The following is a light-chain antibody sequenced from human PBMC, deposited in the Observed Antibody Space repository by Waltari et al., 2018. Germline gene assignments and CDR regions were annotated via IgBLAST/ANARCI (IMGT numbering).Light chain of an antibody. CDR2: RDD. CDR3: ASWDDSLSALV. V-gene: IGLV1-47*01. Sequence: QSVLTQAPPASETPGQRITISCSGSSSNIGSNYVSWYQHLPGAAPKLLIGRDDNRPPGVPDRFSGSKSGTSASLAISGLRSEDEADYYCASWDDSLSALVFGGGTKLTVL. CDR1: SSNIGSNY. J-gene: IGLJ3*02.